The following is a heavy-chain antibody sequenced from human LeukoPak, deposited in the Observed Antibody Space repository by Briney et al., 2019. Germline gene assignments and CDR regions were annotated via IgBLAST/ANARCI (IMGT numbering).Heavy chain of an antibody. V-gene: IGHV4-4*02. CDR1: GGSISSSNW. CDR2: VYLGRNT. CDR3: VKHGAYDFDQ. D-gene: IGHD4-17*01. J-gene: IGHJ4*02. Sequence: SETLSLTCVVSGGSISSSNWWSWVRQPPGKGLEWIGQVYLGRNTGYNPSLKSRVTISADKPKNQFSLELTTVTAADTAVYYCVKHGAYDFDQWGQGTLVTVSS.